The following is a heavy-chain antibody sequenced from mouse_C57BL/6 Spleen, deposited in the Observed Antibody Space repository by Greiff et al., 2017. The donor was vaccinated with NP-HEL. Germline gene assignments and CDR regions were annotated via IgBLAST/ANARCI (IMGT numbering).Heavy chain of an antibody. CDR1: GYAFSSSW. D-gene: IGHD2-5*01. CDR3: AISHSNYVYYYAMDY. Sequence: QVQLQQSGPELVKPGASVKISCKASGYAFSSSWMNWVKQRPGKGLEWIGRIYPGDGDTNYNGKFKGKATLTADKSSSTAYMQLSSLTSEDSAVYFCAISHSNYVYYYAMDYWGQGTSVTVSS. CDR2: IYPGDGDT. J-gene: IGHJ4*01. V-gene: IGHV1-82*01.